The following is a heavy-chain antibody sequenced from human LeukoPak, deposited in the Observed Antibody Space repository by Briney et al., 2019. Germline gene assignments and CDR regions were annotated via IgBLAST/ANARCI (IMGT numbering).Heavy chain of an antibody. D-gene: IGHD6-19*01. Sequence: TGGSLRLSCAASGFALSSHRMTWVRQVPGRGPEWVANVNRDGSGTYYLDSVKGRFTISKDNAKNSLYLQMNSLRAEDTAVYYCVKNDGWFHLAQWGQGTLVTVSS. CDR2: VNRDGSGT. CDR3: VKNDGWFHLAQ. CDR1: GFALSSHR. J-gene: IGHJ4*02. V-gene: IGHV3-7*03.